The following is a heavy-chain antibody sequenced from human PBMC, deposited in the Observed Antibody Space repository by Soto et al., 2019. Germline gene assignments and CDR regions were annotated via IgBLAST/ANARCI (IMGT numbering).Heavy chain of an antibody. CDR2: ISSSSSTL. D-gene: IGHD3-3*01. Sequence: GGSLRLSCAASGFTFSSYSMNWVRQAPGKGLEWVSYISSSSSTLYYADSVKGRFTISRDNAKNSLYLQMNSLRAEDTALYYCAKAGFWSGYYSLVDYWGQGTLVTSPQ. CDR1: GFTFSSYS. V-gene: IGHV3-48*04. CDR3: AKAGFWSGYYSLVDY. J-gene: IGHJ4*02.